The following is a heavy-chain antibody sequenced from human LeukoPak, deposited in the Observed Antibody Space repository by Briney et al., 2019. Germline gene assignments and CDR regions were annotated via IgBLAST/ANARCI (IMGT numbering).Heavy chain of an antibody. V-gene: IGHV4-59*01. Sequence: SETLSLTCTVSGGSISSYYWSWIRQPPGKGLEWIGYIYYSGSTNYNPSLKSRVTISVDTSKNQFSLKLSSVTAADTAVYYCARAASLAAAGPYFDYWGQGTLVTVSS. CDR3: ARAASLAAAGPYFDY. CDR2: IYYSGST. D-gene: IGHD6-13*01. J-gene: IGHJ4*02. CDR1: GGSISSYY.